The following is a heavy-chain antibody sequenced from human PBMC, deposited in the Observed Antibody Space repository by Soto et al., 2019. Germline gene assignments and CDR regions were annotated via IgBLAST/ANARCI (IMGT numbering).Heavy chain of an antibody. Sequence: QVQLVESGGGVVQPGRSLRLSCAASGFTFSNYGMHWVRQAPGKGLEWVAFILYDGSDKYFADSVKGRFTISRDNSKNTLHLQMNSLRAEDTAVYYCAKDRIVMIRGVMNYYGMDVWGQGTTVTVSS. V-gene: IGHV3-30*18. D-gene: IGHD3-10*01. CDR1: GFTFSNYG. CDR3: AKDRIVMIRGVMNYYGMDV. J-gene: IGHJ6*02. CDR2: ILYDGSDK.